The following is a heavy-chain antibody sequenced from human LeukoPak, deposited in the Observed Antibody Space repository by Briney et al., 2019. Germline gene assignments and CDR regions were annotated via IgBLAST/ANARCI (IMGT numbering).Heavy chain of an antibody. J-gene: IGHJ3*02. CDR3: AGWAPYSNDAFDI. CDR1: GFTFSSYE. Sequence: GGSLRLSCAASGFTFSSYEMNWVRQAPGKGLEWVSYISSSGSTIYYADPVKGRFTISRDNAKNSLYLQMNSLRAEDTALYYCAGWAPYSNDAFDIWGQGTMVTVSS. CDR2: ISSSGSTI. D-gene: IGHD6-13*01. V-gene: IGHV3-48*03.